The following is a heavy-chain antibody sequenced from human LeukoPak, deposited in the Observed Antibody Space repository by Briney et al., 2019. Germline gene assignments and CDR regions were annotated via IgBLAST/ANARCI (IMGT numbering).Heavy chain of an antibody. V-gene: IGHV4-34*01. J-gene: IGHJ4*02. CDR3: ARADDYGGNTLDY. CDR1: GGSFSGYY. CDR2: INHSGST. Sequence: SSETLSLTCAVYGGSFSGYYWSWIRQPPGKGLEWIGEINHSGSTNYNPSLKSRATISVDTSKNQFSLKLSSVTAADTAVYYCARADDYGGNTLDYWGQGTLVTVSS. D-gene: IGHD4-23*01.